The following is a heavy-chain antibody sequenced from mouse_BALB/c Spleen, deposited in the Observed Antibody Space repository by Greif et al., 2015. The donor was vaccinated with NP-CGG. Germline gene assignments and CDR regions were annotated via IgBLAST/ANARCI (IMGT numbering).Heavy chain of an antibody. CDR1: GFTFSSYA. J-gene: IGHJ4*01. CDR2: ISSGGSYT. V-gene: IGHV5-9-1*01. Sequence: EVKVVESGGGLVKPGGSLKLSCAASGFTFSSYAMSWVRQTPEKRLEWVATISSGGSYTYYPDSVKGRFTISRDNAKNTLYLQMSSLRSEDTAMYYCARRGHYYAMDYWGQGTSVTVSS. CDR3: ARRGHYYAMDY. D-gene: IGHD3-3*01.